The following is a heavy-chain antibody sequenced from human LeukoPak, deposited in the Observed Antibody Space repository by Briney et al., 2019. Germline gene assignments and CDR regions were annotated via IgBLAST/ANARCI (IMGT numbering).Heavy chain of an antibody. CDR3: ARAWVLWFGELPYYFDY. V-gene: IGHV3-7*01. D-gene: IGHD3-10*01. CDR2: IKQDGSEK. J-gene: IGHJ4*02. CDR1: GFTFSSYW. Sequence: GGSLRLSCAASGFTFSSYWMSWVRQAPGKGLEWVANIKQDGSEKYYVDSVKGRFTISRDNAKNSLYLQMNSLRAEDTAVYYCARAWVLWFGELPYYFDYWGQGTLVTVSS.